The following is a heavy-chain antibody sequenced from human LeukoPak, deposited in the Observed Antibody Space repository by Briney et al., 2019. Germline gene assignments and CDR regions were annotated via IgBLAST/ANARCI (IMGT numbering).Heavy chain of an antibody. CDR2: IYSSGSI. V-gene: IGHV4-4*07. CDR1: GYSISSSYY. Sequence: SETLSLTCAVSGYSISSSYYWSWIRQPAGKGLEWIGRIYSSGSINYNPSLKSRVTMSVDMPKNQFSLKLSSVTAADTAVYYCARDARGWSGFDYWGQGTLVTVSS. D-gene: IGHD3-3*01. CDR3: ARDARGWSGFDY. J-gene: IGHJ4*02.